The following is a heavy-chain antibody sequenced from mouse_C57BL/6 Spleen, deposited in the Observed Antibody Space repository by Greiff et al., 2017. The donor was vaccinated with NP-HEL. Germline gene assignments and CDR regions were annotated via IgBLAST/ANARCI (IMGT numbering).Heavy chain of an antibody. D-gene: IGHD1-1*01. Sequence: QVQLQQSGPGLVQPSQSLSITCTVSGFSLTSYGVHWVRQSPGKGLEWLGVIWSGGSTDYNAAFISRLSISKDNSKSQVFFKMNLLQADDTAIYYCARNTVYYYGSSYWYFDVWGTGTTVTVSS. CDR2: IWSGGST. CDR3: ARNTVYYYGSSYWYFDV. J-gene: IGHJ1*03. CDR1: GFSLTSYG. V-gene: IGHV2-2*01.